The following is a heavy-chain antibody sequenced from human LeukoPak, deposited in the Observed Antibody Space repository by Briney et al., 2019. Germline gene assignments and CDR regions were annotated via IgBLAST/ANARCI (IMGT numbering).Heavy chain of an antibody. CDR2: VYKSGDV. V-gene: IGHV4-59*11. CDR1: GDSTAGRY. J-gene: IGHJ3*01. D-gene: IGHD3-16*01. CDR3: ASGKYFYDDPASLNRASRTALDL. Sequence: SETLSLTCSVSGDSTAGRYWSWIRQSPGKGLEWLGLVYKSGDVNYHPSFRSRLSVSLDRSKTQVSLRLRSVTAADTAVYYCASGKYFYDDPASLNRASRTALDLWARGTMVIVSS.